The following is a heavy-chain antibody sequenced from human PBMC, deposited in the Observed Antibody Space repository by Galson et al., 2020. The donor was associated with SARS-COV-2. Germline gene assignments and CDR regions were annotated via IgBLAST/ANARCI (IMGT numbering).Heavy chain of an antibody. CDR2: IDKSSSAI. CDR3: ARDKGLAGYPIFDS. V-gene: IGHV3-48*04. CDR1: GFSLSSYK. J-gene: IGHJ4*02. D-gene: IGHD3-3*02. Sequence: GGSLRLSCAASGFSLSSYKMNWVRQAPGKRLEWVSYIDKSSSAIYHIDSVKGRFTISRDNAKNSLYLEMNSLRAEDTAVYYCARDKGLAGYPIFDSWGQGTLVTVSS.